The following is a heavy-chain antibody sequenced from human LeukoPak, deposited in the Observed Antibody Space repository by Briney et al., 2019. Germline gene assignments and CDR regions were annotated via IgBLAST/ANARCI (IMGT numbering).Heavy chain of an antibody. J-gene: IGHJ3*02. CDR1: GGSISSSSYY. D-gene: IGHD3-3*01. V-gene: IGHV4-39*01. CDR3: AGHPAPLRFLEWLPYTGDAFDI. CDR2: IYYSGST. Sequence: PSETLSLTCTVSGGSISSSSYYWGWIRQPPGKGLEWIGSIYYSGSTYYNPSLKSRVTISVDTSKNQFSLKLSSVTAADTAVYYCAGHPAPLRFLEWLPYTGDAFDIWGQGTMVTVSS.